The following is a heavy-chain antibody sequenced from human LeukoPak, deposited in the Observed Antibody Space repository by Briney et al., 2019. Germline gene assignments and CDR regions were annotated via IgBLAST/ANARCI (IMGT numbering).Heavy chain of an antibody. CDR2: IYYSGST. CDR1: GGSISSNY. Sequence: SETLSFTCTVSGGSISSNYWSWIRKPPGKGLRWIGYIYYSGSTNYNPSLKSRVTISVDTSKNQFSLKLSSVTAADTAVYYCARAQRRGGLDYWGQGTLVTVSS. CDR3: ARAQRRGGLDY. J-gene: IGHJ4*02. V-gene: IGHV4-59*01. D-gene: IGHD3-10*01.